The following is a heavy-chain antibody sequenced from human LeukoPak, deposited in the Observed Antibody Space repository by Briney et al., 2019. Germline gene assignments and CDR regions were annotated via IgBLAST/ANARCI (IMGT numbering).Heavy chain of an antibody. CDR1: GFTLSRYW. CDR3: ARVKNTLYYFYYYMDV. Sequence: PGGSLRLSCAASGFTLSRYWMSWVRQAPGEGPEWVANIKQDENEKDYADSVRGRFTISRDNAKNSLYLQMNSLRAEDTAVYYCARVKNTLYYFYYYMDVWGKGTTVTISS. V-gene: IGHV3-7*01. D-gene: IGHD5-18*01. CDR2: IKQDENEK. J-gene: IGHJ6*03.